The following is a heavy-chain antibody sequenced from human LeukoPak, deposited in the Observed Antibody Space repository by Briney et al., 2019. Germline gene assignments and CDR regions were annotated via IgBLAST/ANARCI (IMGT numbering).Heavy chain of an antibody. CDR1: GLTFSSHW. J-gene: IGHJ4*02. D-gene: IGHD1-14*01. CDR3: ATQQGGNPAY. V-gene: IGHV3-74*01. Sequence: PGGSLRPSCAASGLTFSSHWMHWVRQAPGKGLVWVSRITNDGSSTTYADSVKGRFTISRDNAKNMLYLQVNSLRAEDTAVCYCATQQGGNPAYWGQGTLVTVSS. CDR2: ITNDGSST.